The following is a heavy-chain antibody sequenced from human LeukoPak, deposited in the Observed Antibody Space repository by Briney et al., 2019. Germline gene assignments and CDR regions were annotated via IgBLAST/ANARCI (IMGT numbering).Heavy chain of an antibody. CDR2: IYYSGST. J-gene: IGHJ4*02. CDR3: ARGRGWFGGYFDY. V-gene: IGHV4-59*01. D-gene: IGHD3-10*01. CDR1: GGSISSYY. Sequence: PPETLSLTCTVSGGSISSYYWSWIRQPPGKGLDWIGYIYYSGSTNYNPSLKSRVTISVDTSKNQFSLKLSSVTAAATAVYYCARGRGWFGGYFDYWGQGTLVTVSS.